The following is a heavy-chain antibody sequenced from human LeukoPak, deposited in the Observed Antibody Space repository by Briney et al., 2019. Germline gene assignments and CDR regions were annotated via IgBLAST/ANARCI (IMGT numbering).Heavy chain of an antibody. CDR3: ARQDTTLLDYFDS. CDR2: TYYRSTWFT. CDR1: GDSLSIITVA. J-gene: IGHJ4*02. Sequence: SQTLSLTCAISGDSLSIITVAWNWIRQSPSRGLEWLGRTYYRSTWFTYYAESVEGRININPDTSNNQSSLQLNSVTPEDTAVYYCARQDTTLLDYFDSWGQGTLVTVSS. D-gene: IGHD1-1*01. V-gene: IGHV6-1*01.